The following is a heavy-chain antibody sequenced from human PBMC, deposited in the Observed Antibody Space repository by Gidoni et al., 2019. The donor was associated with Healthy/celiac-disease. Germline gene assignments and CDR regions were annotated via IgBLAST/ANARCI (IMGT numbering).Heavy chain of an antibody. D-gene: IGHD3-10*01. J-gene: IGHJ6*02. CDR1: GFTFSSYW. CDR2: MNSDGSST. Sequence: EVQLVESGGGLVQPGGSLRLSCAASGFTFSSYWMHWVRQAPGKGLVWVSRMNSDGSSTSYADAVKGRFTISRDNAKNTLYLQMNSLRAEDTAVYYCARDRLWFRESNEAYYGMDVWGQGTTVTVSS. V-gene: IGHV3-74*01. CDR3: ARDRLWFRESNEAYYGMDV.